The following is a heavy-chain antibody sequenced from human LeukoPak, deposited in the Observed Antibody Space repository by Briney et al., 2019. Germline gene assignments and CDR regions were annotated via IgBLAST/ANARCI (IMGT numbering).Heavy chain of an antibody. CDR3: ARDQGIYDYVWGSYRHWYFDL. CDR1: GGSISSNSYY. J-gene: IGHJ2*01. CDR2: IYHSGST. V-gene: IGHV4-39*07. D-gene: IGHD3-16*02. Sequence: SETLSLTCTVSGGSISSNSYYWGWIRQPPGKGLEWIGSIYHSGSTYYNPSLKSRVTISVDTSKNQFSLKLSSVTAADTDVYYCARDQGIYDYVWGSYRHWYFDLWGRGTLVTVSS.